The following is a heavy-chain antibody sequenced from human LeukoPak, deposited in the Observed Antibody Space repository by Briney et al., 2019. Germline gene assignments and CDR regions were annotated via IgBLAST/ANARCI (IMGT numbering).Heavy chain of an antibody. V-gene: IGHV3-30*02. D-gene: IGHD1-26*01. Sequence: GGSLRLSCAASGFTFSSCGMHWVRQRPGKGLEWVAYIRYDGSDKYYIDSVTGRFTIGRDNPKETLYLQMTSLSHDDTAVYFCVKDVGVGASYFDNWGQGTLVAVSS. CDR3: VKDVGVGASYFDN. CDR2: IRYDGSDK. J-gene: IGHJ4*02. CDR1: GFTFSSCG.